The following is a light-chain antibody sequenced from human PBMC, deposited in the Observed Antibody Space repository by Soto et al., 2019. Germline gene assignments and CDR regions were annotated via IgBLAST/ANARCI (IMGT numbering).Light chain of an antibody. CDR2: DAS. V-gene: IGKV1-5*01. Sequence: DIQMTQSPSTLSASVGDRVTITCRASQNINNWLAWYQHKPGKAPKILICDASTLESGVPSRFSGSGSGTEFTLTISSLQPDDFATYYCQQYNLAFGQGTKVDIK. CDR1: QNINNW. CDR3: QQYNLA. J-gene: IGKJ1*01.